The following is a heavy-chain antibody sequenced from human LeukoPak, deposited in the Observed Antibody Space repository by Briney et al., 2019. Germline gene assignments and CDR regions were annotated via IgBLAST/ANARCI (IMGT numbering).Heavy chain of an antibody. J-gene: IGHJ4*02. CDR1: GGSISSGDYY. CDR3: ARDIYGDSQFDY. Sequence: SETLSLTCTVSGGSISSGDYYWSWIRQPPGKGLEWIGYIYYSGSTYYNPSLKSRVTISVDTSKNQFSLQLSSVTAADTAVYYCARDIYGDSQFDYWGQGTLVTVSS. CDR2: IYYSGST. D-gene: IGHD4-17*01. V-gene: IGHV4-30-4*01.